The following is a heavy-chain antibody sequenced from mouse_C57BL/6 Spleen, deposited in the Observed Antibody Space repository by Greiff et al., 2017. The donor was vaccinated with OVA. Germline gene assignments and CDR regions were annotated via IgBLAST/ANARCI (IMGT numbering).Heavy chain of an antibody. CDR1: GFNIKDYY. V-gene: IGHV14-2*01. CDR2: IDPEDGET. J-gene: IGHJ1*03. Sequence: EVKLQESGAELVKPGASVKLSCTASGFNIKDYYMHWVKQRTEQGLEWIGRIDPEDGETKYASKFQGKATITADTSSNTAYLQLSSLTSEDTAVYYCARNYGSRYWYFDVWGTGTTVTVSS. D-gene: IGHD2-2*01. CDR3: ARNYGSRYWYFDV.